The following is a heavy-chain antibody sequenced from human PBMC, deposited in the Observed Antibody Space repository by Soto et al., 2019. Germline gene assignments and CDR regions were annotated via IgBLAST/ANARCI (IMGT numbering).Heavy chain of an antibody. CDR2: IYPGDSDT. D-gene: IGHD6-13*01. V-gene: IGHV5-51*01. CDR3: ARHSGVAEDGTD. J-gene: IGHJ1*01. Sequence: GESLKISCKGPGYSFTTNWIGWVRQMPGKGLEWMGVIYPGDSDTRYSPSFQGQVAISADKSINTAYLQWSSLKASDTAMYYCARHSGVAEDGTDWGQGTLVTVS. CDR1: GYSFTTNW.